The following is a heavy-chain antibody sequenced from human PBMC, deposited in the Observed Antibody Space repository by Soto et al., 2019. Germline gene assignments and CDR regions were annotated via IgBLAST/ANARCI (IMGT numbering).Heavy chain of an antibody. V-gene: IGHV3-33*01. J-gene: IGHJ4*02. CDR3: ARDYSIYFDY. D-gene: IGHD4-4*01. CDR1: GFTFSSYG. CDR2: IWYDGSNK. Sequence: QVQLVESGGGVVQPGRSLRLSCAASGFTFSSYGMHWVRQAPGKGLEWVAVIWYDGSNKYYADSVKGRFTISRDNSKTTLYLQMNSLRAEDTAVNYCARDYSIYFDYWGQGPLVAVSS.